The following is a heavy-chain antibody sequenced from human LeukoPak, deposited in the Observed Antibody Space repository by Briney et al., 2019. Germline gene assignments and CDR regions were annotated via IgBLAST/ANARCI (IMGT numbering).Heavy chain of an antibody. D-gene: IGHD3-3*02. CDR3: AREKHFWSGNNWFDP. CDR2: IYYSGST. V-gene: IGHV4-39*07. J-gene: IGHJ5*02. CDR1: GGSISSSSYY. Sequence: SETLSLTCTVSGGSISSSSYYWGWIRQPPGKGLEWIGSIYYSGSTYYNPSLKSRVTISVDTSKNQFSLKLSSVTAADTAVYYCAREKHFWSGNNWFDPWGQGTLVTVSS.